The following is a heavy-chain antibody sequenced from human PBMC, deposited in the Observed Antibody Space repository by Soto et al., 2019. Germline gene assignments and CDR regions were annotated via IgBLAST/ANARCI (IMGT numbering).Heavy chain of an antibody. Sequence: SVKVSCKASGGTFSSYAISWVRQAPGQGLEWMGGIIPIFGTANYAQKFQGRVTITADESTSTAYMELSSLRSEDTAVYYCAMSYDFWSGYQYYFDYWGQGTLVTVSS. CDR3: AMSYDFWSGYQYYFDY. D-gene: IGHD3-3*01. CDR2: IIPIFGTA. J-gene: IGHJ4*02. CDR1: GGTFSSYA. V-gene: IGHV1-69*13.